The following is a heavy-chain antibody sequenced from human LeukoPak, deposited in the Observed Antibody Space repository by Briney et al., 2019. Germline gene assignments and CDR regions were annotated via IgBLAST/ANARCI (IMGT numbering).Heavy chain of an antibody. CDR3: VRPLKIVDDAFDV. V-gene: IGHV4-31*03. CDR2: IYYTGST. Sequence: SQTLSLTCSVSGVSFSSDHYYWVWLRQPPGTGLEWIGYIYYTGSTSYNPSLKSRLTISADTSKNQFSLKLSSVTAADTALYYWVRPLKIVDDAFDVWGQGTMVTVSS. J-gene: IGHJ3*01. D-gene: IGHD3-22*01. CDR1: GVSFSSDHYY.